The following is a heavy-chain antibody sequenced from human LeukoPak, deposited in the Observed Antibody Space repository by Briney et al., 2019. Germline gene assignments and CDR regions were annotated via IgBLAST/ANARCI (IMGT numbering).Heavy chain of an antibody. Sequence: SVKVSCKASGGTFSSYAISWVRQAPGQGLEWMGRIIPILGIANYAQKFQGRVTMTRNTSISTAYMELSSLRSEDTAVYYCARAGYCSSTSCYGDWFDPWGQGTLVTVSS. V-gene: IGHV1-69*04. CDR2: IIPILGIA. CDR3: ARAGYCSSTSCYGDWFDP. J-gene: IGHJ5*02. CDR1: GGTFSSYA. D-gene: IGHD2-2*03.